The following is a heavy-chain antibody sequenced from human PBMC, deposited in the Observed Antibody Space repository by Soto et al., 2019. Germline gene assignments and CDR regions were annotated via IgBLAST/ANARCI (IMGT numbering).Heavy chain of an antibody. Sequence: GGSLRLSCATSGFTFSNYGIHWVRQAPGKGLEWVAVKWFFASRGNEYYAGSVKCRFAISRDESKQTAYLEMKSLRAEDTAVDYCGRDPYSEACYRLDFWGQGAQVTVSS. CDR1: GFTFSNYG. V-gene: IGHV3-33*01. CDR3: GRDPYSEACYRLDF. D-gene: IGHD1-26*01. CDR2: KWFFASRGNE. J-gene: IGHJ4*02.